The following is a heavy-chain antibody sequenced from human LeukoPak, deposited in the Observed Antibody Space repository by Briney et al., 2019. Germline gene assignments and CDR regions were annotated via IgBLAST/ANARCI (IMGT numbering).Heavy chain of an antibody. CDR2: IYSGGST. CDR1: GFTFSSYA. Sequence: GGSLRLSCAASGFTFSSYAMHWVRQAPGKGLEWVAVIYSGGSTYYADSVKGRFTISRDNSKNTLYLQMNSLRAEDTAVYYCARGGSSSWYGDGWGQGTLVTVSS. CDR3: ARGGSSSWYGDG. V-gene: IGHV3-53*01. J-gene: IGHJ4*02. D-gene: IGHD6-13*01.